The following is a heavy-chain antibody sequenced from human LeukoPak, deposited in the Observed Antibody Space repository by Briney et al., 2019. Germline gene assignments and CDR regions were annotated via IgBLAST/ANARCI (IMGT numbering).Heavy chain of an antibody. J-gene: IGHJ6*02. CDR1: GYTLSSSA. Sequence: GASVKVSCKASGYTLSSSAMHWVRQAPGQRLEWMGRLNAANGNSQYSQKFQDRVTITSDTSANTAYMELSSLRSEDTAVYYCARDGKHIAVPGVRYPMDVWGQGTTVTVS. V-gene: IGHV1-3*01. CDR2: LNAANGNS. CDR3: ARDGKHIAVPGVRYPMDV. D-gene: IGHD6-19*01.